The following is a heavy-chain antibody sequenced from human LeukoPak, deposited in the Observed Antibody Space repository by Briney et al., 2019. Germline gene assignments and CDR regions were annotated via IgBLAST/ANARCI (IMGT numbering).Heavy chain of an antibody. CDR3: AAAPLDRIAAAGFWFDP. CDR2: MNPNSGNT. CDR1: GGTFSSYA. V-gene: IGHV1-8*03. J-gene: IGHJ5*02. D-gene: IGHD6-13*01. Sequence: GASVKVSCKASGGTFSSYAISWVRQAPGQGLEWMGWMNPNSGNTGYAQKFQGRVTITRNTSISTAYMELSSLRSEDTAVYYCAAAPLDRIAAAGFWFDPWGQGTLVTVSS.